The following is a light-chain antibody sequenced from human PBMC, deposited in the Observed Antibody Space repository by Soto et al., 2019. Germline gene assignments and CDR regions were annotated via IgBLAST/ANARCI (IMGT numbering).Light chain of an antibody. Sequence: LSQPASVSGSPGQSITISCTGTSXDVGFYNFVSWYQHLPGKAPKVILYEINGRPSGISNRFSGSKSGNTASLTISGLQAEDEGDYYCSSFTTTNTLWVFGGGTKVTVL. CDR1: SXDVGFYNF. CDR3: SSFTTTNTLWV. CDR2: EIN. J-gene: IGLJ3*02. V-gene: IGLV2-14*01.